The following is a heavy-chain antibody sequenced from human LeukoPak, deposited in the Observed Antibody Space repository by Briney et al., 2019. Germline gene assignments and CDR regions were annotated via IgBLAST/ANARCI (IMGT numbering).Heavy chain of an antibody. CDR3: AFIVVVVAAADY. CDR1: GFTFSSYG. V-gene: IGHV3-30*02. J-gene: IGHJ4*02. CDR2: IRYDGSNK. Sequence: PGGSLRLSCAASGFTFSSYGMHWVRQAPGKGLEWVAFIRYDGSNKYYADSVKGRFTISRDNSKNTLYLQMNSLRAEDTAVYYCAFIVVVVAAADYWGQGPLVTVSS. D-gene: IGHD2-15*01.